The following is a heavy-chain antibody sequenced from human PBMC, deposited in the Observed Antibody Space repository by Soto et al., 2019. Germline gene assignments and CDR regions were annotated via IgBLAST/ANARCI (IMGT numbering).Heavy chain of an antibody. CDR2: MNSDGTFI. CDR3: ETGWSED. CDR1: EFTFSSSW. D-gene: IGHD2-15*01. V-gene: IGHV3-74*01. J-gene: IGHJ4*02. Sequence: EVQLVESGGGLVQPGGSLRLSCAVSEFTFSSSWMHWVRQGPGKGLVWVSRMNSDGTFINYADSVKGRFTTSRDNAKNILYLQMNSVRAGDSAVYYCETGWSEDWGRGTLVTVSS.